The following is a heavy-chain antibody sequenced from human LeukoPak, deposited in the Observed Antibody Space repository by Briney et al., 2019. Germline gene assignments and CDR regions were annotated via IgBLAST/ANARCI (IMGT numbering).Heavy chain of an antibody. CDR3: ARNPILTGYRKRFYFDY. CDR1: GYTFTSYY. D-gene: IGHD3-9*01. J-gene: IGHJ4*02. Sequence: ASVKVSCKASGYTFTSYYMHWVRQAPGQGLEWMGIINPSGGSTSYAQKFQGRVTMTRDTPTSTVYMELSSLRSEDTAVYYCARNPILTGYRKRFYFDYWGQGTLVTVSS. CDR2: INPSGGST. V-gene: IGHV1-46*01.